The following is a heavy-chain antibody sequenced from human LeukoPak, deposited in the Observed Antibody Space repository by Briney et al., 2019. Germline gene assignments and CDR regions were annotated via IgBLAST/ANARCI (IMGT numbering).Heavy chain of an antibody. CDR1: RFTFGSYA. D-gene: IGHD4-23*01. CDR2: ISGSGDRT. V-gene: IGHV3-23*01. CDR3: AKDRSLDGGNSNGYFDY. J-gene: IGHJ4*02. Sequence: GGSLRLSCAASRFTFGSYAMSWVRQAPGKGLEWVSGISGSGDRTYYADSVKGRFTISRDNPKNTLYVQMNSLRVEDTAVYYCAKDRSLDGGNSNGYFDYWGQGTLVTVSS.